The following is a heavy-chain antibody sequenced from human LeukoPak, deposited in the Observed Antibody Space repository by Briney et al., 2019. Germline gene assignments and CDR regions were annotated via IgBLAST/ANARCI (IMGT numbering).Heavy chain of an antibody. D-gene: IGHD2-2*01. CDR1: GYTFSNYW. Sequence: GESLKISCWGSGYTFSNYWIAWVRQTPGKGLDWIGIIYPGDSHTRYSPSFQGQVTISADKSSGTAYLQWSSLKASDTAMYYCARDGPVPATADAFDIWGQGTMVTVSS. CDR2: IYPGDSHT. CDR3: ARDGPVPATADAFDI. J-gene: IGHJ3*02. V-gene: IGHV5-51*01.